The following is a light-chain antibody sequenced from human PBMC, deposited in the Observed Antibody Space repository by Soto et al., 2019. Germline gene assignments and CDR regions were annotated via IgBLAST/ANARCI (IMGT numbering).Light chain of an antibody. J-gene: IGKJ3*01. Sequence: EIVLTQSPGTLSLSPGERATLSCRASQSVSSSFLDWYQQKPGQDPRLLIYGASSRATGIPDRFSGSGSGTDFTLTISRLEPADFAVYYCQQYGSSAFSFCPGTKVAIK. CDR1: QSVSSSF. CDR2: GAS. CDR3: QQYGSSAFS. V-gene: IGKV3-20*01.